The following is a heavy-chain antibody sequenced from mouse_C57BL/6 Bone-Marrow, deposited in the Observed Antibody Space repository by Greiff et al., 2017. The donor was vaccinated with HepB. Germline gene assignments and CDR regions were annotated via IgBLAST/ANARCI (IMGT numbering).Heavy chain of an antibody. CDR1: GYTFTEYT. CDR2: FYPGSGSI. V-gene: IGHV1-62-2*01. Sequence: VKLLESGAELVKPGASVKLSCKASGYTFTEYTIHWVKQRSGQGLEWIGWFYPGSGSIKYNEKFKDKATLTADKSSSTVYMELSRLTSEDSAVYFCARHDYGSSLLGYWGQGTSVTVSS. D-gene: IGHD1-1*01. CDR3: ARHDYGSSLLGY. J-gene: IGHJ4*01.